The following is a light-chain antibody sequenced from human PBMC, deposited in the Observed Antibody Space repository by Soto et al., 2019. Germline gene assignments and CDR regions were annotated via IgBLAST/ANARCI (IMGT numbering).Light chain of an antibody. Sequence: DIQMTQSPSTLSASVGDRVTITCRASQSINNWLAWYQQKPGKAPKLLISKASNLKSGVPSRFSGTGSGTEFTLNISSLQPDDFASYYCQQYDSYPFTFGGGTKVEI. CDR3: QQYDSYPFT. V-gene: IGKV1-5*03. CDR2: KAS. J-gene: IGKJ4*01. CDR1: QSINNW.